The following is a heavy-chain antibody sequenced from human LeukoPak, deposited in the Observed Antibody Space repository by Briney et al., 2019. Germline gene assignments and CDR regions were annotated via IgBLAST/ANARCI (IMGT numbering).Heavy chain of an antibody. J-gene: IGHJ4*02. CDR2: IYYSGST. Sequence: SETLSLTCTVSGGSISSSSYYWGWIRQPPGKGLEWFGSIYYSGSTNYNPSLKSRVTISVDTSKNQFSLKLSSVTAADTAVYYCARVSGDGGSSYFDYWGQGTLVTVSS. CDR3: ARVSGDGGSSYFDY. CDR1: GGSISSSSYY. V-gene: IGHV4-39*07. D-gene: IGHD2-15*01.